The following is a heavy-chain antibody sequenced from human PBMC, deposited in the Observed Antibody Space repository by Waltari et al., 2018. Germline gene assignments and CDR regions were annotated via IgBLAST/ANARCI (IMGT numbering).Heavy chain of an antibody. V-gene: IGHV4-31*03. CDR3: ARDRYCSSTSCYGGYNWFDP. CDR2: IYYSGST. D-gene: IGHD2-2*01. Sequence: QVQLQESGPGLVKPSQTLSLTCTVSGGSISSGGYYWSWIRPPPGKGLEWIGYIYYSGSTYYNPSLKSRVTISVDTSKNQFSLKLSSVTAADTAVYYCARDRYCSSTSCYGGYNWFDPWGQGTLVTVSS. CDR1: GGSISSGGYY. J-gene: IGHJ5*02.